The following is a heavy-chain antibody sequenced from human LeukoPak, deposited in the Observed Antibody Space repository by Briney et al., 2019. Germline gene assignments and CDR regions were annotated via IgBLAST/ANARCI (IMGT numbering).Heavy chain of an antibody. J-gene: IGHJ4*02. CDR1: GFTFSSHS. Sequence: PGGSLRLSCAASGFTFSSHSMNWIRQPPGKGLEWIGYIYYSGSTNYNPSLKSRVTISVDTSKNQFSLKLSSVTAADTAVYYCARADSSGYLDYWGQGTLVTVSS. D-gene: IGHD3-22*01. CDR2: IYYSGST. V-gene: IGHV4-59*11. CDR3: ARADSSGYLDY.